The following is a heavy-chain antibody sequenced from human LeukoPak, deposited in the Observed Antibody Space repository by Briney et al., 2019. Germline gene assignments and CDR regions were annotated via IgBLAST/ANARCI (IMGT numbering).Heavy chain of an antibody. CDR2: MYYGGTT. V-gene: IGHV4-39*01. Sequence: PSETLSLTCTVSGGSIGTSTYYGGWVRQPPGKGLEWIGSMYYGGTTYYNPSLKSRVTLSVDTSKNQSSLRLSSVTAADSAVYFCATGKYSGYYDYWGQGTLVTVSS. CDR1: GGSIGTSTYY. CDR3: ATGKYSGYYDY. J-gene: IGHJ4*02. D-gene: IGHD5-12*01.